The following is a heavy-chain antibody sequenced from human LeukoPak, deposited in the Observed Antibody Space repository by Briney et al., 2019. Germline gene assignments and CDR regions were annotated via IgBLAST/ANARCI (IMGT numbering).Heavy chain of an antibody. Sequence: ASVKVSCKASGYTFTSYDINWVRQATGQGLEWMGWMNPNSGNTGYAQKFQGRVTITRNTSISTAYMELSSLRSEDTAVYYCASSARIAAAGSLDYWGQGTLVTVSS. D-gene: IGHD6-13*01. CDR3: ASSARIAAAGSLDY. J-gene: IGHJ4*02. V-gene: IGHV1-8*03. CDR1: GYTFTSYD. CDR2: MNPNSGNT.